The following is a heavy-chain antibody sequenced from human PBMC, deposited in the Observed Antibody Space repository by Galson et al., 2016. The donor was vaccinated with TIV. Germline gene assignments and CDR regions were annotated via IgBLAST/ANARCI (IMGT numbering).Heavy chain of an antibody. CDR3: AKDTVTEPRFLPH. CDR1: GDSISSYF. J-gene: IGHJ1*01. Sequence: ETLSLTCTVSGDSISSYFWSWIRQPPGKGLEWIGHIYYTGTTNYNPSLKSRVAMSINTARNHFSLKLSSVTAADTAIYYCAKDTVTEPRFLPHWGQGTPVAVSS. D-gene: IGHD4-17*01. CDR2: IYYTGTT. V-gene: IGHV4-59*01.